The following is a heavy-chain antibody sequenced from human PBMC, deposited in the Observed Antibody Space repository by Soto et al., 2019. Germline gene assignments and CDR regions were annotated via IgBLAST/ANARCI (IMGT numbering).Heavy chain of an antibody. Sequence: ASVQVSCQASLNTLTRYDINWVRQAPGHGLEWMGWINPNSGNIGYAKKFQGRVTMTRDTAIRTAYMEVSRLRSDDTAVYYCARGRASGSYYLLDYWGQGNGVTVSA. V-gene: IGHV1-8*01. CDR2: INPNSGNI. J-gene: IGHJ4*02. CDR1: LNTLTRYD. D-gene: IGHD3-10*01. CDR3: ARGRASGSYYLLDY.